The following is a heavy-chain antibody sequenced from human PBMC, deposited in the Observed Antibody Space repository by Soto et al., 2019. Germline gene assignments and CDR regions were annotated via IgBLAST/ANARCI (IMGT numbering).Heavy chain of an antibody. CDR2: IYYSGST. J-gene: IGHJ6*03. V-gene: IGHV4-31*03. CDR3: ARNPSCSGGSCYSGPYYYYYMDV. Sequence: QVQVQESGPGLVKPSQTLSLTCTVSGGSISSGGYYWSWIRQHPGKGLEWIGYIYYSGSTYYNPSLKSRVTISVDTSKNQFSLKLSSVTAADTAVYYCARNPSCSGGSCYSGPYYYYYMDVWGKGTTVTVSS. CDR1: GGSISSGGYY. D-gene: IGHD2-15*01.